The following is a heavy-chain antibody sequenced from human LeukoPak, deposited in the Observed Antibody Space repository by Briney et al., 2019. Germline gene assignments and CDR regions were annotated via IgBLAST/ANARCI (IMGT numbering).Heavy chain of an antibody. Sequence: GRSLRLSCATSAFTFSSYGMHWVRQAPGKGLEWVAVIWYDGSNKYYADSVKGRFAISRDNSKNTLYLQMNSLRAEDTAVYYCARGPPSWQYQLLLFDYWGQGTLVTVSS. V-gene: IGHV3-33*01. CDR2: IWYDGSNK. J-gene: IGHJ4*02. CDR3: ARGPPSWQYQLLLFDY. CDR1: AFTFSSYG. D-gene: IGHD2-2*01.